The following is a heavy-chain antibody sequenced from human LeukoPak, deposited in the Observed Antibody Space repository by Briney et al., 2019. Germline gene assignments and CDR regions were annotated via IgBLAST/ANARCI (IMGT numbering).Heavy chain of an antibody. CDR1: GGSISSSSYY. Sequence: TPSETLSLTCAASGGSISSSSYYWGWIRQPPGKGLEWIGNIYYSGSTNYNPSLKSRVTISVDTSNNQFSLKLSSVTAADTAEYYCARRVAGSGYRDYWGQGTLVTVSS. CDR3: ARRVAGSGYRDY. J-gene: IGHJ4*02. V-gene: IGHV4-39*01. D-gene: IGHD3-22*01. CDR2: IYYSGST.